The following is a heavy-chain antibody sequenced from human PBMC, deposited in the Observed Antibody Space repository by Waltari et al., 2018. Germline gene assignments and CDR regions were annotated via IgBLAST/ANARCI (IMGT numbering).Heavy chain of an antibody. Sequence: QVQLQESGPGLVKPSETLSLTCTVSGYSITRGYYWGWIRQPPGRGLEWIEAIHDNENGHNTPAQNSQVTISMHTYKSQVSVRVSSVSATNTSVYNSASHSGHYPNYYFDYWGQGTLVTVSA. J-gene: IGHJ4*02. CDR3: ASHSGHYPNYYFDY. CDR2: IHDNENG. CDR1: GYSITRGYY. V-gene: IGHV4-38-2*02. D-gene: IGHD1-26*01.